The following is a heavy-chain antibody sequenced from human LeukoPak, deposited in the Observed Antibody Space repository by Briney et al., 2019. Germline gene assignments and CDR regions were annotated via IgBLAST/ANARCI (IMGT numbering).Heavy chain of an antibody. V-gene: IGHV4-38-2*02. CDR1: GYSISSGYY. CDR2: IYHSGST. CDR3: AREARDSSGWYSWNNDAFDI. D-gene: IGHD6-19*01. Sequence: PSETLSLTCTVSGYSISSGYYWGWIRQPPGKGLEWIGSIYHSGSTYYNPSLKSRVTISVDTSKNQFSLKLSSVTAADTAVYYCAREARDSSGWYSWNNDAFDIWGQGTMVTVSS. J-gene: IGHJ3*02.